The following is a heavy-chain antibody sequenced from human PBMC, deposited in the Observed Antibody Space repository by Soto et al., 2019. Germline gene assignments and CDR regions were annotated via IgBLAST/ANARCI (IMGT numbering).Heavy chain of an antibody. CDR2: INPSGGST. J-gene: IGHJ4*02. CDR3: ARSCISTRCYGDY. Sequence: QVQLVQSGAEVKKPGASVKVSCKASGYTFTSYYMHWVRQAPGQGLEWMGIINPSGGSTSYAQKFRGRVTMTGDTSTSTVYMELSSMRSEDTAVYYCARSCISTRCYGDYWGQGTLVTVSS. V-gene: IGHV1-46*01. CDR1: GYTFTSYY. D-gene: IGHD2-2*01.